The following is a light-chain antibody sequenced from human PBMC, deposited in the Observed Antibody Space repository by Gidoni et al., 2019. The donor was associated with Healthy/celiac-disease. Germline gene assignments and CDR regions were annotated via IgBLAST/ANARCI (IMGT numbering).Light chain of an antibody. CDR3: QQYGSSPPYS. V-gene: IGKV3-20*01. CDR1: QSVSSSY. J-gene: IGKJ2*03. Sequence: DIVLTQSPGTLSLSPVERATLSCRASQSVSSSYLAWYQQKPGQAPRLLIYGASSRATGIPDRCSGSGAGTDVTLTISRPEPEDVAVYYCQQYGSSPPYSFGQGTKLEIK. CDR2: GAS.